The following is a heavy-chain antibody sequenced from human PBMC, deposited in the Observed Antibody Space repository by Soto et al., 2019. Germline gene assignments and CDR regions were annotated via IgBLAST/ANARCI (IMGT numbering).Heavy chain of an antibody. D-gene: IGHD3-10*01. CDR3: ARGGPGFGELRWFDP. V-gene: IGHV4-30-2*05. Sequence: SETLSLTCAVSGGSISSGGYSWSWIRQPPGKGLEWIGYIYHSGSTYYNPSLKSRVTISVDTSENQLSLKLTSVTAADTAVYYCARGGPGFGELRWFDPWGQGTLVTVSS. CDR1: GGSISSGGYS. CDR2: IYHSGST. J-gene: IGHJ5*02.